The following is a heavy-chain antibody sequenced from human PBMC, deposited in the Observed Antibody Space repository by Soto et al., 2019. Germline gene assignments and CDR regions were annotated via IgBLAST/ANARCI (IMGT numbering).Heavy chain of an antibody. V-gene: IGHV4-39*01. D-gene: IGHD1-26*01. CDR2: MFYNGIT. CDR1: DESVTTTDSA. J-gene: IGHJ4*02. CDR3: ARHPSRTYSIIAS. Sequence: PSETLSRTCTVSDESVTTTDSAWGWIRQSPGKGLEWIGSMFYNGITYYNPSLKSRVTISVDTSKTQFSLMLTSVTAADTAVYYCARHPSRTYSIIASWGQGVLVTVSS.